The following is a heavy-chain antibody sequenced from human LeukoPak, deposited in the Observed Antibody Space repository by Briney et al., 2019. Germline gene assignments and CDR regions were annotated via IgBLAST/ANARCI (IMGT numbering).Heavy chain of an antibody. Sequence: GGSLRLSCAASGLTVNDNYMSWVRQDPGKGLEWVSIIHSDGNICYADSVQGRFTISRDNSRNTLYLQMNNLRAEDTAVYYCARDRGYTMDVWGQGTTVTVSS. D-gene: IGHD5-18*01. CDR2: IHSDGNI. V-gene: IGHV3-53*01. CDR3: ARDRGYTMDV. J-gene: IGHJ6*02. CDR1: GLTVNDNY.